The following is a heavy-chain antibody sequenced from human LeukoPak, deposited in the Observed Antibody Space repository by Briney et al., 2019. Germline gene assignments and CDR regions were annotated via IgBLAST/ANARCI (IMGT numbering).Heavy chain of an antibody. CDR1: GFTFSSYS. CDR2: ISSSSSTI. CDR3: ARDSRTYDSSRDV. J-gene: IGHJ6*04. V-gene: IGHV3-48*04. Sequence: GGSLRLSCAASGFTFSSYSMNWVRQAPGKGLEWGSYISSSSSTIYYADSVKGRFTISRDNAKNSLYLQMNSLRAEDTAVYYCARDSRTYDSSRDVWGKGTTATPSS. D-gene: IGHD5-12*01.